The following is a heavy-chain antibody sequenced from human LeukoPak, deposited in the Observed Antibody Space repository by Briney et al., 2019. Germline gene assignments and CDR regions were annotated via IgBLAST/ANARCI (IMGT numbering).Heavy chain of an antibody. CDR1: GFTFSSYS. CDR2: ISSSSSTI. V-gene: IGHV3-48*01. CDR3: ARALYYYDSSGYI. J-gene: IGHJ4*02. Sequence: GGSLRLSCAASGFTFSSYSMNWVRQAPGKGLEGVSYISSSSSTIYYADSVKGRLTISRDNAKNSLYLQMNSLRAEDTAVYYCARALYYYDSSGYIWGQGTLVTVSS. D-gene: IGHD3-22*01.